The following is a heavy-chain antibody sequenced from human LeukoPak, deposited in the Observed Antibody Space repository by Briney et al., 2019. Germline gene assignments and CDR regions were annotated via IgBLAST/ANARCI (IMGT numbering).Heavy chain of an antibody. D-gene: IGHD2-21*02. Sequence: GGSLRLSCAASGFTFSSYAMSWVRQAPGKGLEWVSAISGSGGSTYYADSVKGRFTISRDNPKNTLYLQMNSLRAEDTAVYYCAKAQHNPYCGGDCYSGLDYWGQGTLVTVSS. J-gene: IGHJ4*02. V-gene: IGHV3-23*01. CDR2: ISGSGGST. CDR3: AKAQHNPYCGGDCYSGLDY. CDR1: GFTFSSYA.